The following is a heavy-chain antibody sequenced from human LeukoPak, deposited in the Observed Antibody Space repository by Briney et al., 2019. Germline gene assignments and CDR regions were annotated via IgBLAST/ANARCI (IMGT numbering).Heavy chain of an antibody. Sequence: SETLSLTCTVSGGSISSYYWSWIRQPPGKGLEWIGYIYYSGSTNYNPSLKSRVTISVDTSKSQFSLKLTSVTAADTAVYYCARRGYSYDSSGYSYYFDYWGQGTLVTVSS. V-gene: IGHV4-59*08. CDR1: GGSISSYY. D-gene: IGHD3-22*01. CDR2: IYYSGST. J-gene: IGHJ4*02. CDR3: ARRGYSYDSSGYSYYFDY.